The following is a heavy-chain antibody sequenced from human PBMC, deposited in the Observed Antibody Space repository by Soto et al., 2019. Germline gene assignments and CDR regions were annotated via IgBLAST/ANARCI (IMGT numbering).Heavy chain of an antibody. CDR3: AKDSYYYNSGSYYIVDY. CDR1: RFAFSSYA. V-gene: IGHV3-23*01. D-gene: IGHD3-10*01. J-gene: IGHJ4*02. Sequence: GGSLRLSCAASRFAFSSYAMSWVRQAPGKGLEWVSVISGSGGSTYYADSVKGRFTISRDNSKNTLHLQMNSLRAEDTAVYYCAKDSYYYNSGSYYIVDYWGQGTLVTVSS. CDR2: ISGSGGST.